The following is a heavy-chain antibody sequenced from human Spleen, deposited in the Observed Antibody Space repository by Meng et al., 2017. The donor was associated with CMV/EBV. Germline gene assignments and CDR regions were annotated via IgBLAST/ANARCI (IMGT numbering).Heavy chain of an antibody. Sequence: GESLKISCAASGFTFSSYGMHWVRQAPGKGLEWVSGINWNGYSTGYADSVKGRFTISRDNAKNSLYLQMSGLRAEDTAFYYCARDQRDGSSWTEYWGQGTLVTVSS. V-gene: IGHV3-20*04. J-gene: IGHJ4*02. D-gene: IGHD3-22*01. CDR2: INWNGYST. CDR1: GFTFSSYG. CDR3: ARDQRDGSSWTEY.